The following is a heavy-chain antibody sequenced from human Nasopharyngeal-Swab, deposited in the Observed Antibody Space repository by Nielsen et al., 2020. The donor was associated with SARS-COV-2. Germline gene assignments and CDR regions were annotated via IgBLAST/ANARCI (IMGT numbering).Heavy chain of an antibody. CDR1: GDTFTGNY. CDR3: ARDGGYDPWFDP. CDR2: INPNSGGT. V-gene: IGHV1-2*02. Sequence: ASVKVSCKASGDTFTGNYMHWGRQDPGQGLEWMGWINPNSGGTNYAQKFQGRVTMTRDTSISTAYMELSRLRSDDTAVYYCARDGGYDPWFDPWGQGTLVTVSS. J-gene: IGHJ5*02. D-gene: IGHD5-12*01.